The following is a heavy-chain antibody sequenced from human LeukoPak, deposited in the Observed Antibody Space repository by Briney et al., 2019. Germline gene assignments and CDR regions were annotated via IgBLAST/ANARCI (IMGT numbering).Heavy chain of an antibody. J-gene: IGHJ6*04. CDR1: GFTFSDYY. Sequence: PGGSLRLSCAASGFTFSDYYMSWIRQAPGKGLEGVSYISSSSSYTNYADSVRGRFTISRDNAKNSLYLQMNSLRAEDTAVYYCARDGTPTSYYGSGSYYAGYYGMDVWGKGTTVTVSS. V-gene: IGHV3-11*06. D-gene: IGHD3-10*01. CDR3: ARDGTPTSYYGSGSYYAGYYGMDV. CDR2: ISSSSSYT.